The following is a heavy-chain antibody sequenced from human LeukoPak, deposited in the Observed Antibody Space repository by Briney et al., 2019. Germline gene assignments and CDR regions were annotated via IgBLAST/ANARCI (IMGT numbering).Heavy chain of an antibody. V-gene: IGHV4-61*02. D-gene: IGHD3-10*01. CDR1: GDSISSGSYY. Sequence: SQTLSLTCTVSGDSISSGSYYWSWIRQPAGKGLEWIGRIYTSGRTDYNPSLKSRVTISVDTSKNQFSLKLTSVTAADTAAYYCARDHMLRGVDYWGQGTLVTVSS. J-gene: IGHJ4*02. CDR3: ARDHMLRGVDY. CDR2: IYTSGRT.